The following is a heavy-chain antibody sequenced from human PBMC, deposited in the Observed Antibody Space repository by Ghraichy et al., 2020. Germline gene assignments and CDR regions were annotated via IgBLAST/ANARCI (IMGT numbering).Heavy chain of an antibody. Sequence: GESLNISCAASGFTFSSYGMHWVRQAPGKGLEWVAVIWYDGSNKYYADSVKGRFTISRDNSKNTLYLQMNSLRAEDTAVYYCARDKEVVVVAATVGNYYYGMDVWGQGTTVTVSS. CDR1: GFTFSSYG. D-gene: IGHD2-15*01. CDR2: IWYDGSNK. CDR3: ARDKEVVVVAATVGNYYYGMDV. V-gene: IGHV3-33*01. J-gene: IGHJ6*02.